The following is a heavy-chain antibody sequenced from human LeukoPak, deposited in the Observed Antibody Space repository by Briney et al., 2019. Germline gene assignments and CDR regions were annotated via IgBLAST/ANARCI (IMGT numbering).Heavy chain of an antibody. CDR2: IYYSGST. CDR3: ARVTGYRIEDYFDY. V-gene: IGHV4-59*01. D-gene: IGHD6-13*01. Sequence: SETLSLTCTVSGGSISSDYWSWIRQPPGKGLEWIGSIYYSGSTYYNPSLKSRVTISVDTSKNQFSLKLRSVTAADTAVYYCARVTGYRIEDYFDYWGQGTLVTVSS. CDR1: GGSISSDY. J-gene: IGHJ4*02.